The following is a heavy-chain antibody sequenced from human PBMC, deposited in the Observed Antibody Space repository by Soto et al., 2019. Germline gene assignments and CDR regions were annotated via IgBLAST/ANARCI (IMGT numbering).Heavy chain of an antibody. CDR1: GFTFSRHA. Sequence: GGSLRLSCAAAGFTFSRHAIHWVRLTPGRGLEWVLAISRDGSYIYYTDSVKGRFTVSRDNSKNTVFVQMNRLIPDDTALYFCARTRNGGVADSFDSWGQGTRVTVSS. V-gene: IGHV3-30*04. J-gene: IGHJ5*01. CDR2: ISRDGSYI. CDR3: ARTRNGGVADSFDS. D-gene: IGHD3-3*01.